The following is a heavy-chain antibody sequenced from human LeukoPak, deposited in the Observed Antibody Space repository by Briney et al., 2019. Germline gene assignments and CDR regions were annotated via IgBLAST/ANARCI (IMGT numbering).Heavy chain of an antibody. D-gene: IGHD1-26*01. J-gene: IGHJ4*02. CDR3: SRESGAFCPFGY. Sequence: SETLSLTCTVSGGSISTSNYYWGWIRQPPGKGLEWIGTIYYSGTTYYNPSLQSRVTMSVDTSKNHFSLKLYSVTAADTATYYCSRESGAFCPFGYWGQGTLVIVSS. V-gene: IGHV4-39*02. CDR1: GGSISTSNYY. CDR2: IYYSGTT.